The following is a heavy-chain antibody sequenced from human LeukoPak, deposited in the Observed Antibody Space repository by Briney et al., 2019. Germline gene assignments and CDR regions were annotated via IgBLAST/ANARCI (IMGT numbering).Heavy chain of an antibody. J-gene: IGHJ4*02. V-gene: IGHV3-11*06. D-gene: IGHD3-10*01. CDR2: ISSSSSYT. CDR1: GFTSSDYY. CDR3: ALTMVRGVIISDPYFDY. Sequence: GGSLRLSCAASGFTSSDYYMSWIRQVPGKGLEWVSYISSSSSYTDYADSVKGRFTISRDNAKNSLYLQMNSLRAEDTAVYYCALTMVRGVIISDPYFDYWGQGTLVTVSS.